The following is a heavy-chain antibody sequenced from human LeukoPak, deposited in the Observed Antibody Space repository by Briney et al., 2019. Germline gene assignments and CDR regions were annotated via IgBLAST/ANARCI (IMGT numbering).Heavy chain of an antibody. CDR2: ISTTTSPI. CDR1: GFTLSAYS. Sequence: GGSLRLSCAASGFTLSAYSMNWVRQAPGKGLEWVSYISTTTSPIYYADSVKGRFTISRDNAKNSLYLQMNNLRAEDTAIYYCAKEAVAGTNWFDPWGQGTLVTVSS. D-gene: IGHD6-19*01. CDR3: AKEAVAGTNWFDP. V-gene: IGHV3-48*01. J-gene: IGHJ5*02.